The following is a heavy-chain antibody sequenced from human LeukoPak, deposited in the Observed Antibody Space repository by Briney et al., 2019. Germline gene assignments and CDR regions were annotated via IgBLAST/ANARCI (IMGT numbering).Heavy chain of an antibody. CDR3: ARIGAAGAGGLDY. Sequence: PSETLPLTCSVSGGHISCYYWIWLRQPPAKELEGIGYIYTSGSTNYNPSLKSRVTISVDTSKTQSPLKLSSVTAADTAVYYCARIGAAGAGGLDYWGQGTLVTVSS. CDR2: IYTSGST. J-gene: IGHJ4*02. CDR1: GGHISCYY. V-gene: IGHV4-4*08. D-gene: IGHD6-13*01.